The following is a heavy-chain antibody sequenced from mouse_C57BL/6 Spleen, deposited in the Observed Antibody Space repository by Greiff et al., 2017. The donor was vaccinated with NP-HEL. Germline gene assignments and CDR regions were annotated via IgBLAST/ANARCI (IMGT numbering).Heavy chain of an antibody. CDR2: IYPGDGDT. V-gene: IGHV1-82*01. CDR3: VIYYYGSSYGY. Sequence: VQVVESGPELVKPGASVKISCKASGYAFSSSWMNWVKQRPGKGLEWIGRIYPGDGDTNYNGKFKGKATLTADKSSSTAYMQLSSLTSEDSAVYFCVIYYYGSSYGYWGQGTTLTVSS. D-gene: IGHD1-1*01. CDR1: GYAFSSSW. J-gene: IGHJ2*01.